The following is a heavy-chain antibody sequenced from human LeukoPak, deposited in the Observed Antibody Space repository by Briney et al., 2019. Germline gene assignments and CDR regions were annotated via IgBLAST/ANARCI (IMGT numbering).Heavy chain of an antibody. CDR2: ISDDGSNK. V-gene: IGHV3-30*04. J-gene: IGHJ4*02. D-gene: IGHD6-19*01. CDR3: ARDRYNSGIGYFEY. Sequence: GGSLRLSCAASGFTFSGYAMHWVRQAPGKGLEWVAVISDDGSNKYYGDSVKGRFTISRDNSKNTLYLLMNNLRAEDTAVYYCARDRYNSGIGYFEYWGQGTLVTVSS. CDR1: GFTFSGYA.